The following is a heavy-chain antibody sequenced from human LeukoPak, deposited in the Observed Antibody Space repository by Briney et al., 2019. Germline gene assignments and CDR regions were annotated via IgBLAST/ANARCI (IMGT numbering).Heavy chain of an antibody. D-gene: IGHD2-21*02. CDR3: ARELPREVTLDY. CDR1: GFTLSSYE. J-gene: IGHJ4*02. V-gene: IGHV3-74*01. CDR2: INSDGSRT. Sequence: GGSLRLSCAASGFTLSSYEMHWVRQAPEKGLVWVSRINSDGSRTGYADSVKGRFTISRDNAKNTLYLQMNSLRAEDTAIYYCARELPREVTLDYWGQGTLVTVSS.